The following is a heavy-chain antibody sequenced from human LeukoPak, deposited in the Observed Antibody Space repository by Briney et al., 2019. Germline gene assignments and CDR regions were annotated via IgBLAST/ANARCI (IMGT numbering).Heavy chain of an antibody. J-gene: IGHJ4*02. Sequence: SETLSLTCTVSGGSITGYFWSWIRQPPGKGLEWIGYIYSSGNTKNNPSLKSRVTMSVDTSKNQFSLKLSSVTAADTAVYYCAREGTDYWGQGILVTVSS. D-gene: IGHD3-10*01. CDR3: AREGTDY. CDR1: GGSITGYF. V-gene: IGHV4-4*08. CDR2: IYSSGNT.